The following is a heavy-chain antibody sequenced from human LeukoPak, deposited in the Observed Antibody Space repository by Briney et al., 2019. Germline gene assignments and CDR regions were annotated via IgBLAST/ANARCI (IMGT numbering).Heavy chain of an antibody. CDR3: GRHTSMGVPLDILEKWFDT. Sequence: ASVKVSCKASGYTFISYGISWVRQAPGQGLQWMGWISPYNGNTNYVQKFQGRVTMTTDTSTSTAYMELRSLRSDDTAVYYCGRHTSMGVPLDILEKWFDTWGQGTLVTVSS. D-gene: IGHD2/OR15-2a*01. V-gene: IGHV1-18*01. CDR2: ISPYNGNT. J-gene: IGHJ5*02. CDR1: GYTFISYG.